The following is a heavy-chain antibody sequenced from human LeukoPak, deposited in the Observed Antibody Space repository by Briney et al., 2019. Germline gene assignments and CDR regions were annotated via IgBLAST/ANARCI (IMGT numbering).Heavy chain of an antibody. D-gene: IGHD4-17*01. CDR3: TTDLYGDLDY. Sequence: GGSLRLSCAASGFPFSTYSMNWVRQAPGKGLEWVGRIKSKTDGGTTDYAAPVKGRFTISRDDSKNTLYLQMNSLKTEDTAVYYCTTDLYGDLDYWGQGTLVTVSS. CDR2: IKSKTDGGTT. CDR1: GFPFSTYS. J-gene: IGHJ4*02. V-gene: IGHV3-15*01.